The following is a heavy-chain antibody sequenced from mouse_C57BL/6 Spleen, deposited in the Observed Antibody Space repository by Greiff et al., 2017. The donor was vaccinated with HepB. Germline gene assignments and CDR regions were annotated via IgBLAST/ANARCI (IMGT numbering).Heavy chain of an antibody. Sequence: VQLQQPGTELVKPGASVKLSCKASGYTFTSYWMHWVKQRPGQGLEWIGNINPSNGGTNYNEKFKSKATLTVDKSSSTAYMQLSSLTSEDSAVYYCARGGTTVVATPYYFDYWGQGTTLTVSS. CDR3: ARGGTTVVATPYYFDY. CDR2: INPSNGGT. V-gene: IGHV1-53*01. J-gene: IGHJ2*01. D-gene: IGHD1-1*01. CDR1: GYTFTSYW.